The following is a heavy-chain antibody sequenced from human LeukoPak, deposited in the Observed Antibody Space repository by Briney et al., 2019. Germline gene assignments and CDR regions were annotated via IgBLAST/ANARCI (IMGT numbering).Heavy chain of an antibody. D-gene: IGHD3/OR15-3a*01. CDR2: INSDGTTT. Sequence: GGALGRCAAASALGRTNSWMHCGRPDPGTAPPTISGINSDGTTTYYADYVKGRFTISRDNAKNTLFLQMSSLRPEDTALYDCESAPYLANFWTGYPHYWGQGTLVTVSS. CDR1: ALGRTNSW. V-gene: IGHV3-74*01. CDR3: ESAPYLANFWTGYPHY. J-gene: IGHJ4*02.